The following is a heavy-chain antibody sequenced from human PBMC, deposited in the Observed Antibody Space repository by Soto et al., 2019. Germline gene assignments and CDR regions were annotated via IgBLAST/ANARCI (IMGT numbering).Heavy chain of an antibody. CDR3: ARDLFDTVTGTTDGLDY. D-gene: IGHD1-7*01. CDR2: IYYSGST. V-gene: IGHV4-59*01. J-gene: IGHJ4*02. Sequence: SETLSLTCTVSGGSISSYYWSWTRQPPGKGLEWIGYIYYSGSTNYNPSLKSRVTISVDTSKNQFSLKLSSVTAADTAVYYCARDLFDTVTGTTDGLDYWGQGTLVTVSS. CDR1: GGSISSYY.